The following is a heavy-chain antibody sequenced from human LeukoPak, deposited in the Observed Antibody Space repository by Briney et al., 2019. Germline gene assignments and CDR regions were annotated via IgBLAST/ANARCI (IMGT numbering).Heavy chain of an antibody. CDR3: ARVGYCGGDCYPFDY. D-gene: IGHD2-21*02. J-gene: IGHJ4*02. V-gene: IGHV4-39*02. CDR1: GGSISSDSYF. CDR2: ILYSGAT. Sequence: PSETLSLTCNVSGGSISSDSYFWGWIRQHPEKGLEWIQSILYSGATYKNPSFKSRVIMSVDTSRNSFSLELSSVTAADTAVYYCARVGYCGGDCYPFDYWGQGTLTTISS.